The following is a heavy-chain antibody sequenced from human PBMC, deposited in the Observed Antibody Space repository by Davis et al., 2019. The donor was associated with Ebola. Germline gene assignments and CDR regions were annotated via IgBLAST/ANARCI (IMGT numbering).Heavy chain of an antibody. CDR2: VDHSGNT. D-gene: IGHD3-16*02. J-gene: IGHJ4*02. Sequence: SETLSLTCTVSGGSISSYYWSWIRQPLGKGLEWIGEVDHSGNTNYNPSFKSRVIVSEDASKNQFSLKLTSVTAADTAVYYCARDGSARLGELSFGYYFDYWGQGTLVTVSS. V-gene: IGHV4-59*12. CDR3: ARDGSARLGELSFGYYFDY. CDR1: GGSISSYY.